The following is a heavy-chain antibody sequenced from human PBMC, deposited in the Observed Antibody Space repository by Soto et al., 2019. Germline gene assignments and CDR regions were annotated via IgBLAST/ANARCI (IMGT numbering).Heavy chain of an antibody. V-gene: IGHV4-34*01. D-gene: IGHD3-3*01. J-gene: IGHJ4*02. Sequence: SETLSLTCAVYGGSFSGYYWSWIRQPPGKGLEWIGEINHSGSTNYNPSLKSRVTISVDTSKNQFSLKLSSVTAADTAVYYCARVGTIFGVVTEYYFDYWGQGTLVTVSS. CDR1: GGSFSGYY. CDR2: INHSGST. CDR3: ARVGTIFGVVTEYYFDY.